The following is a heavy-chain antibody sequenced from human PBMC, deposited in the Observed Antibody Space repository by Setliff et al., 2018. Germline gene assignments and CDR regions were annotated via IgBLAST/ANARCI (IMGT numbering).Heavy chain of an antibody. J-gene: IGHJ4*02. D-gene: IGHD2-21*02. CDR3: AKSATAFFHFNF. CDR1: GGTFSSNA. V-gene: IGHV1-69*10. CDR2: IVPLLGVA. Sequence: SVKVSCKTSGGTFSSNAISWVRQAPGQGLEWVGGIVPLLGVANSAKQFLGRVTITADESTNTDYMELGGLKSDDTAVYYCAKSATAFFHFNFWGQGTLVTVSS.